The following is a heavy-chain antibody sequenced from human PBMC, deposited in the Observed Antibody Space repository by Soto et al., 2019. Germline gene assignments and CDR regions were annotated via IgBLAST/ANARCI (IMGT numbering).Heavy chain of an antibody. Sequence: EVQLLESGGGLVKPGGSLRLSCAASGFSFSSAWMNWVRQAPGKGLEWVGRIRTKSEGETTDYPAPVKGRFSISRDDSKTTLYLQMTSLKIEDTAVYFCTTGSVVGYWGQGTLVTVSS. V-gene: IGHV3-15*07. D-gene: IGHD1-26*01. J-gene: IGHJ4*02. CDR3: TTGSVVGY. CDR2: IRTKSEGETT. CDR1: GFSFSSAW.